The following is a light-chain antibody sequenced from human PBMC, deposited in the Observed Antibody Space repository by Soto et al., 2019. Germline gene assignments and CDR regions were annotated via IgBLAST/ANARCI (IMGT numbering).Light chain of an antibody. CDR3: QQYTNWPPLT. CDR1: QSVHSD. V-gene: IGKV3-15*01. J-gene: IGKJ4*01. CDR2: DAS. Sequence: EIVMTQSPATLSVSPGEGATLSCRASQSVHSDLAWYQQKPGQAPRLLIYDASTRTTGIPARFSGSGSGTEFTLTISSLQSEDFAVYYCQQYTNWPPLTFGGGTKVEI.